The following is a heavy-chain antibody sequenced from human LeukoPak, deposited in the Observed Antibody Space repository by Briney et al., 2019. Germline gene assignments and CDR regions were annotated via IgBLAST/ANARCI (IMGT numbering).Heavy chain of an antibody. CDR2: IYYSGST. CDR3: ARPYSKGWKGGFDY. D-gene: IGHD6-19*01. Sequence: GSLRLSCAASGFTIRNYAMNWVRQPPGKGLEWIGSIYYSGSTYYNPSLKSRVTISVDTSKNQFSLKLSSVTAADTAVYYCARPYSKGWKGGFDYWGQGTLVTVSS. V-gene: IGHV4-39*01. CDR1: GFTIRNYA. J-gene: IGHJ4*02.